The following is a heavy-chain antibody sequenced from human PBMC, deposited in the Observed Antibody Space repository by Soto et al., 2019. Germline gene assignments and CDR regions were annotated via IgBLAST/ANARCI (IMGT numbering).Heavy chain of an antibody. CDR3: ARHLLPRSRIFGAVGWFDP. V-gene: IGHV4-59*08. J-gene: IGHJ5*02. CDR1: DGSIGSYD. D-gene: IGHD3-3*01. CDR2: IYHSGST. Sequence: SETQCLTCSVADGSIGSYDGSWIRKKPGKGLEWIGEIYHSGSTNYNPSLKSRVTISVDTSKNQFSLKLSSVTAADTAVYYCARHLLPRSRIFGAVGWFDPWGQGTLVTVPS.